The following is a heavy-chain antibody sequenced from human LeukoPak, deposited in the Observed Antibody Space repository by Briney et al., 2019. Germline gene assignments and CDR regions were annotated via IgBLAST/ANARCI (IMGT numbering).Heavy chain of an antibody. Sequence: ASVKVSCKASGGTFSSYDINWVRQATGQGLEWMGWMNPNSGNTGYAQKFQGRVTITRNTSISTAYMELSSLRSEDTAVYYCYSDIAPGERPWGQGTLVTVSS. V-gene: IGHV1-8*03. D-gene: IGHD6-25*01. CDR1: GGTFSSYD. J-gene: IGHJ5*02. CDR2: MNPNSGNT. CDR3: YSDIAPGERP.